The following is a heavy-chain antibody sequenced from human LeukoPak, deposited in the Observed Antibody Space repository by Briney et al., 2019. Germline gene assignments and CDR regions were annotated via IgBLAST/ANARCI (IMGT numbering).Heavy chain of an antibody. CDR2: INAGSGNT. CDR1: GYTFTSYA. CDR3: ARDGADIVATIGGYYYYGMDV. D-gene: IGHD5-12*01. J-gene: IGHJ6*02. V-gene: IGHV1-3*01. Sequence: ASVKVSCKASGYTFTSYAMHWVRQAPGQRLEWMGWINAGSGNTKYSQKFQGRVTITRDTSASTAHMELSSLRSEDTAVYYCARDGADIVATIGGYYYYGMDVWGQGTTVTVSS.